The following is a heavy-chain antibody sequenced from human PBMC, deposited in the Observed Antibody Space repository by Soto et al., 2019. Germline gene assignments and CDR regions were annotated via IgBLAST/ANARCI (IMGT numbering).Heavy chain of an antibody. CDR2: ISGSGGST. Sequence: PGGSLRLSCAASGFTFSSYAMSWVRQAPGKGLEWVSAISGSGGSTYYADSVKGRFTISRDNSKNTLYLQMNSLRAEDTAVYYCANHKTPHYHDSSGYLNSHDYWGQGTLVTVSS. V-gene: IGHV3-23*01. D-gene: IGHD3-22*01. CDR1: GFTFSSYA. J-gene: IGHJ4*02. CDR3: ANHKTPHYHDSSGYLNSHDY.